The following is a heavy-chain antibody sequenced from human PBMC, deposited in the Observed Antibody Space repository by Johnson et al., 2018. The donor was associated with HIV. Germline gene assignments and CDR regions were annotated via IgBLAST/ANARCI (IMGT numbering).Heavy chain of an antibody. Sequence: VQLVESGGGLVQPGGSLRISCAVSAFSVSSNYMSWVRQAPGKGLEWVSVIYSDGTTYYADSVKGRFTISRDTSKTTRDLQMNNLRPDDTSLYSCARPTGWLRSFDIWGQGTMVTVSS. V-gene: IGHV3-66*02. CDR1: AFSVSSNY. J-gene: IGHJ3*02. CDR2: IYSDGTT. D-gene: IGHD2-15*01. CDR3: ARPTGWLRSFDI.